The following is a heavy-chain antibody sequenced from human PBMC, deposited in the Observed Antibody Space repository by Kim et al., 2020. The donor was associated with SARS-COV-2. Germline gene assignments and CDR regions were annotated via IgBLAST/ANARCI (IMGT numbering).Heavy chain of an antibody. CDR3: ARSVVPAALYGMDV. J-gene: IGHJ6*02. D-gene: IGHD2-2*01. Sequence: SQKFQGRVTITRDTSASTAYMELGSLRSEDTAVYYCARSVVPAALYGMDVWGQGTTVTVSS. V-gene: IGHV1-3*01.